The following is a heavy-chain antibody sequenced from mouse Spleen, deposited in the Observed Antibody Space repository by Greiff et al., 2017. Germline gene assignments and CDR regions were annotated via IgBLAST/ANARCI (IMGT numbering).Heavy chain of an antibody. J-gene: IGHJ2*01. CDR2: ISSGGDYI. CDR1: GFTFSSYA. CDR3: NLNYYGSSYYFDY. V-gene: IGHV5-9-1*02. D-gene: IGHD1-1*01. Sequence: EVQVVESGEGLVKPGGSLKLSCAASGFTFSSYAMSWVRQTPEKRLEWVAYISSGGDYIYYAATVKGRFTISRDNARNTLYLQMSSLKSEDTAMYYCNLNYYGSSYYFDYWGQGTTLTVSS.